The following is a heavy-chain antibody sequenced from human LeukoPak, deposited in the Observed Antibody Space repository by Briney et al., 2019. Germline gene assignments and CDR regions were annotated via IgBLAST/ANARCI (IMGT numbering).Heavy chain of an antibody. CDR2: ISSSSIYK. CDR3: ASVNRDNYGSLFDY. V-gene: IGHV3-21*01. CDR1: GFTFNSCS. D-gene: IGHD3-10*01. J-gene: IGHJ4*02. Sequence: GGSLRLSCAASGFTFNSCSMNWVRQAPGKGLDGVSSISSSSIYKYYADSVKGRFTISRDNAKNSQYLQMNSLRAEDTAVYYCASVNRDNYGSLFDYWGQGTLVTVSS.